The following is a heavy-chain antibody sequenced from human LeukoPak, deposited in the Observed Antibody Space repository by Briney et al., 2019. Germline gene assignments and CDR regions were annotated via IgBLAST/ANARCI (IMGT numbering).Heavy chain of an antibody. Sequence: ASVTVSCKPSAYTFTSYDINWVRPAAGQGLEWMGWMNPNSGNTVYAQTFQGRVTITRNTSIRTAYMELSSVRSEDTAVYYCARGFPGDAFDIWGQGTMVTVSS. CDR2: MNPNSGNT. J-gene: IGHJ3*02. CDR3: ARGFPGDAFDI. CDR1: AYTFTSYD. V-gene: IGHV1-8*03.